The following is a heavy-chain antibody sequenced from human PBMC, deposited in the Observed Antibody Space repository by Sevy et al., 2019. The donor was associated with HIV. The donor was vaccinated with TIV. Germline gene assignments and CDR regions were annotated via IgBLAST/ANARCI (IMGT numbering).Heavy chain of an antibody. D-gene: IGHD6-6*01. CDR3: AREADYSSSSFDY. J-gene: IGHJ4*02. CDR2: MYMSGSM. CDR1: GASISSSY. V-gene: IGHV4-4*07. Sequence: SETLSLTCTVSGASISSSYWGWIRQPAGKGLEWIGRMYMSGSMNYNHSLKSRVTMSVATSKNQFSLRLTSVTAADTAVYFCAREADYSSSSFDYWGQGTLVTVSS.